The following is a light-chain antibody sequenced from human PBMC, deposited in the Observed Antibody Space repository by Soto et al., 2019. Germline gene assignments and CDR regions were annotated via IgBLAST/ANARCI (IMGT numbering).Light chain of an antibody. V-gene: IGKV3-20*01. J-gene: IGKJ1*01. CDR1: QSVSSSY. CDR3: QQYGSSPRT. CDR2: GAS. Sequence: ESVLTQSPRTLSLSPGERATLSCRASQSVSSSYLAWYQQKPGQAPRLLIYGASSRATGIPDRFSGSGSGTDFTLTISRLEPEDFAVYYCQQYGSSPRTFGQGTKVDI.